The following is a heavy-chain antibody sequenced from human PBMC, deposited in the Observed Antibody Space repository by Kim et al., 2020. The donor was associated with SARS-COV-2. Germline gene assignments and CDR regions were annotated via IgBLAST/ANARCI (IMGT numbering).Heavy chain of an antibody. J-gene: IGHJ6*01. CDR1: GFTFSSYA. CDR2: VTSAGRT. V-gene: IGHV3-23*01. Sequence: GGSLRLSCAASGFTFSSYAMSWVRQAPGKGLDWVATVTSAGRTYSADTVKGRFSISRDSSSKTLYQQMNRLRAEDTPVYYCAKEFGQIDPYNYNGMDDWG. CDR3: AKEFGQIDPYNYNGMDD. D-gene: IGHD3-10*01.